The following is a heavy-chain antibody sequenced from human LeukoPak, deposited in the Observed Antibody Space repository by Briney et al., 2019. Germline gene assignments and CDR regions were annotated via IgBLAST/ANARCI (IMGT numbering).Heavy chain of an antibody. CDR1: GGSFSGYY. J-gene: IGHJ4*02. D-gene: IGHD3-10*01. Sequence: PSETLSLTCAVYGGSFSGYYWSWIRQPPGKGLEWIGEINHSGSTNYNPSLKSRVTISVDTSKNQFSLKLSSVTAADTAVYYCARSPRKTYYYGSGSFLDYWGQGTLVTVSS. CDR2: INHSGST. CDR3: ARSPRKTYYYGSGSFLDY. V-gene: IGHV4-34*01.